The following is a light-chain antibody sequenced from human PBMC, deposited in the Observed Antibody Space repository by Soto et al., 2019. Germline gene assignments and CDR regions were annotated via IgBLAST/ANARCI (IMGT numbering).Light chain of an antibody. J-gene: IGKJ1*01. Sequence: DIQMTQSPSSLSASVGDRVTISCRTSQSVTTFLNWYQQKPGEAPKLLISRASTLQTGIPSRFSGSGYGADFVLTISSLQPEDFATYYCQQSYNSPRTFGLGTKV. CDR2: RAS. V-gene: IGKV1-39*01. CDR1: QSVTTF. CDR3: QQSYNSPRT.